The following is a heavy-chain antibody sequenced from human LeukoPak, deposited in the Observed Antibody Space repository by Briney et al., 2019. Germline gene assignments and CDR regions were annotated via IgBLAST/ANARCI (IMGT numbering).Heavy chain of an antibody. CDR1: GGSISSYY. D-gene: IGHD5-18*01. CDR3: ARGKRSYGRKTDAFDI. V-gene: IGHV4-59*01. CDR2: IYYSGST. Sequence: SETLSLTCPVSGGSISSYYWSWIRQPPGKGLEWIGYIYYSGSTNYNPSLKSRVTISVDTSKNQFSLKLSSVTTADTAVYYCARGKRSYGRKTDAFDIWGQGTMVTVSS. J-gene: IGHJ3*02.